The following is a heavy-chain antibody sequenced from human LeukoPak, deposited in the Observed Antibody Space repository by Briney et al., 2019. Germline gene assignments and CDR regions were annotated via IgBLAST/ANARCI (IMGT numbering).Heavy chain of an antibody. J-gene: IGHJ6*03. CDR1: GGTISSSHYD. Sequence: PSETLSLTCTVSGGTISSSHYDWGWICQTPGKGLEWIWTIYYSGTTYYNPSLESRATISEDTSKNQFSLTLRSVTAADTAVYYCARQISDYYYYYIDVWGKGTTVTVSS. CDR3: ARQISDYYYYYIDV. V-gene: IGHV4-39*01. CDR2: IYYSGTT. D-gene: IGHD3-10*01.